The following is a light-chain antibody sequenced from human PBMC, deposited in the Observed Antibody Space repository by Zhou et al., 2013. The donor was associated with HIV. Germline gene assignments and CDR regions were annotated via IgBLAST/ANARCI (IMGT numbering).Light chain of an antibody. V-gene: IGKV1-27*01. J-gene: IGKJ1*01. CDR1: QSITSW. Sequence: DIHMTQSPSTLSASVGDRVTITCRASQSITSWLAWYQQKPGKVPKVLIYGASTLQSGVPSRFSGSGSGTDFTLTISSLQPEDVATYYCQKYNSAPRTFGQGTKVEIK. CDR3: QKYNSAPRT. CDR2: GAS.